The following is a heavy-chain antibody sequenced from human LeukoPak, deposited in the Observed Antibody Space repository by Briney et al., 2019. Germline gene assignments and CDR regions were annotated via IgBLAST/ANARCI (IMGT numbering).Heavy chain of an antibody. CDR1: GFTFSSYS. CDR3: ARWDGMDV. V-gene: IGHV3-21*01. J-gene: IGHJ6*02. CDR2: ISGSSIHR. Sequence: GGSLRLSCAASGFTFSSYSMNWVRQAPGKGLEWVSSISGSSIHRYYYADSVKGRFTISRDNAKNSLYLQMNNLRAEDTAVYYCARWDGMDVWGQGTTVTVSS.